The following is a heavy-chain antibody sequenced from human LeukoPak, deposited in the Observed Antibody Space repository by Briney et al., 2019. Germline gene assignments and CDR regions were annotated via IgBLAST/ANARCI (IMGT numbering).Heavy chain of an antibody. V-gene: IGHV3-7*05. D-gene: IGHD1-1*01. Sequence: GGSLRLSCTASGFTFRSSWMSGVREARGKGLEWVAHINQDGTEKKYVDSVRGRFPISRDNAKHSLYRQMNSLRDEDTDVYYCAKELERSLLEYWGQGTLVTVSS. CDR3: AKELERSLLEY. CDR2: INQDGTEK. CDR1: GFTFRSSW. J-gene: IGHJ4*02.